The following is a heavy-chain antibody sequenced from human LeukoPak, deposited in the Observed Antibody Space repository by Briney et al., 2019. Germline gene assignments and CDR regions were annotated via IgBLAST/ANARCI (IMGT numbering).Heavy chain of an antibody. J-gene: IGHJ4*02. CDR3: ARDLHWIKDY. CDR2: IWYDGSNK. V-gene: IGHV3-33*08. CDR1: GFTLDDDG. Sequence: SGGSLRLSCAASGFTLDDDGMSWVRQAPGKGLEWVAVIWYDGSNKYYADSVKGRFPISRDNSKNTLYLQMNSLRAEDTAVYYCARDLHWIKDYWGEGTLFSVSS. D-gene: IGHD2-2*03.